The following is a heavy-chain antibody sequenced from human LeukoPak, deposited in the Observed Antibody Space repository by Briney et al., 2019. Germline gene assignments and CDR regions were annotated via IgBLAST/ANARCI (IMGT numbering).Heavy chain of an antibody. CDR1: GYTFTSYG. J-gene: IGHJ4*02. Sequence: GASVKVSCKASGYTFTSYGISWVRQATGQGLEWMGWMSPNSGDTGYAQKFQGRVTMISDSSISTAYMELSSLRSEDTAIYYCVRTPPNWGFDYWGQGTLVTVSS. CDR3: VRTPPNWGFDY. D-gene: IGHD7-27*01. V-gene: IGHV1-8*02. CDR2: MSPNSGDT.